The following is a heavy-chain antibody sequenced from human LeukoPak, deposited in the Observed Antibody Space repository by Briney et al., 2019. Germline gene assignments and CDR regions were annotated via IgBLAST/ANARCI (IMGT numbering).Heavy chain of an antibody. J-gene: IGHJ4*02. D-gene: IGHD6-6*01. V-gene: IGHV3-48*01. CDR1: GITFSDYA. CDR3: SRFSSVAAQY. CDR2: ISSTSNTI. Sequence: GSLRLSCATSGITFSDYAMNWVRQAPGKGLEWVSYISSTSNTIYYADSVKGRFTISRDNAKNSLYLQMNSLRAEDTAVYYCSRFSSVAAQYWGQGTLVTVSS.